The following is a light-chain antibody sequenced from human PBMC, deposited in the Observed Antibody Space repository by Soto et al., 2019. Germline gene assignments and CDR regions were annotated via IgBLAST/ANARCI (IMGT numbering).Light chain of an antibody. CDR3: SSYTDISTVI. V-gene: IGLV2-14*01. Sequence: QSALTQPASVSGSPGQSITISCSGTSSDIGAFNYASWYYQHPGKAPKLIIYEVNKRPSGVSNRFSGSKSGNAASLTISGSQAEDEGDYYCSSYTDISTVIFGGGTKVTVL. CDR2: EVN. J-gene: IGLJ2*01. CDR1: SSDIGAFNY.